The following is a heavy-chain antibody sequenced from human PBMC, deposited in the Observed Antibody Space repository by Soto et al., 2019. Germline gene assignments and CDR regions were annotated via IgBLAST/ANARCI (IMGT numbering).Heavy chain of an antibody. CDR1: GFTFSSYG. CDR2: ISYDGSNK. CDR3: AKGWYYYGSGSYYPFFYYYYGMDV. V-gene: IGHV3-30*18. D-gene: IGHD3-10*01. J-gene: IGHJ6*02. Sequence: SLRLSCAASGFTFSSYGMHWVRQAPGKGLEWVAVISYDGSNKYYADSVKGRFTISRDNSKNTLYLQMNSLRAEDTAVYYCAKGWYYYGSGSYYPFFYYYYGMDVWGQGTTVTVSS.